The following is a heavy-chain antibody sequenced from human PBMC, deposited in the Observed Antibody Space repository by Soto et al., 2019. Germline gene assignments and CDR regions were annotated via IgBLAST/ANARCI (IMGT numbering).Heavy chain of an antibody. V-gene: IGHV3-53*04. D-gene: IGHD6-13*01. Sequence: EVQLVESGGGLVQPGGSLRLSCAASGFTVSSNYMSWVRQAPGKGLEWVSVIYSGGSTYYADSVKGRFTISRHNSKNTLYLQMNSLRAEDTAVYYCARTYSSSWGYYFDYWGQGTLVTVSS. CDR2: IYSGGST. J-gene: IGHJ4*02. CDR1: GFTVSSNY. CDR3: ARTYSSSWGYYFDY.